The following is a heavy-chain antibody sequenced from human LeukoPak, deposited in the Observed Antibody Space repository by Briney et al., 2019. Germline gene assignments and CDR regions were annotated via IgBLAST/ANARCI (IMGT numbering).Heavy chain of an antibody. CDR1: GFTFSNAW. V-gene: IGHV3-15*01. J-gene: IGHJ4*02. CDR3: ARDYGDYVSGLSDY. CDR2: IKSKTDGGTT. Sequence: GGSLRLSCAASGFTFSNAWMSWVRQAPGKGLEWVGRIKSKTDGGTTDYAAPVKGRFTISRDDSKNTLYLQMNSLRAEDTAVYYCARDYGDYVSGLSDYWGQGTLVTVSS. D-gene: IGHD4-17*01.